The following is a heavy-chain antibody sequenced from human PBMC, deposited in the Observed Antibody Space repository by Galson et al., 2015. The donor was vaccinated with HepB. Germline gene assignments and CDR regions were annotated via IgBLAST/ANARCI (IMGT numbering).Heavy chain of an antibody. Sequence: SLRLSCAASGFTFSSYSMNWVRQAPGKGLEWVSSISSSSSYIYYADSVKGRFTISRDNAKNSLYLQMNSLRAEDTAVYYCTRDGGYIYGRNYYHYYMDVWGKGTTVTVSS. V-gene: IGHV3-21*01. CDR1: GFTFSSYS. J-gene: IGHJ6*03. CDR3: TRDGGYIYGRNYYHYYMDV. D-gene: IGHD5-18*01. CDR2: ISSSSSYI.